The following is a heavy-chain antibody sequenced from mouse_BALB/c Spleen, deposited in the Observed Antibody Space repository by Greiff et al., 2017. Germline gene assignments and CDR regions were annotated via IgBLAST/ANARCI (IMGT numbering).Heavy chain of an antibody. CDR2: ISSGSSTI. D-gene: IGHD1-1*01. V-gene: IGHV5-17*02. CDR1: GFTFSSFG. J-gene: IGHJ2*01. CDR3: ARGATSTRYLDY. Sequence: EVHLVESGGGLVQPGGSLKLSCAASGFTFSSFGMHWVRQAPAKGLEWVAYISSGSSTIYYADTVKGRFTISRDNPKNTLFLQMTSLRSEDTAMYYCARGATSTRYLDYWGQGTTLTVSS.